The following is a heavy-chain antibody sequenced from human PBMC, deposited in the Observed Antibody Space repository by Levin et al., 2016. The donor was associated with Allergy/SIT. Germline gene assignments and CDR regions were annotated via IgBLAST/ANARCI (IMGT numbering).Heavy chain of an antibody. V-gene: IGHV1-69*01. Sequence: WVRQAPGQGLEWMGGIIPIFGTANYAQKFQGRVTITADESTSTAYMELSSLRSEDTAVYYCARGYCSGGSCYSELNDAFDIWGQGTMVTVSS. CDR3: ARGYCSGGSCYSELNDAFDI. CDR2: IIPIFGTA. D-gene: IGHD2-15*01. J-gene: IGHJ3*02.